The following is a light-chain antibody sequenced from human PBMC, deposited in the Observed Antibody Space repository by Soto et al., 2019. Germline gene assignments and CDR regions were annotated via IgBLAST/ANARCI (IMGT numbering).Light chain of an antibody. CDR3: SSHTSGSTRV. V-gene: IGLV2-14*01. Sequence: QSALTQPASVSGSPGQSITISCTGTGSDVGGYNYVSWYQQHPGKAPKVMIYDVSNRPSGVSNRFSGSKSGNTASLTISGLQPEDEADYYCSSHTSGSTRVFGSGTKLTVL. J-gene: IGLJ1*01. CDR1: GSDVGGYNY. CDR2: DVS.